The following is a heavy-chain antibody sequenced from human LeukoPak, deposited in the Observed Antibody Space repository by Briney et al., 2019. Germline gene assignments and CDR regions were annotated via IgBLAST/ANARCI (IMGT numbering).Heavy chain of an antibody. CDR3: ARVNYYYMDV. V-gene: IGHV4-61*02. CDR2: IYTSGST. Sequence: SQTLSLTCTVSGGTISSGSYYWSWIRQPAGKGLEWIGRIYTSGSTNYNPSLKSRVTISVDTSKNRFSLKLSSVTAADTAVYYCARVNYYYMDVWGKGPTVTVS. J-gene: IGHJ6*03. CDR1: GGTISSGSYY.